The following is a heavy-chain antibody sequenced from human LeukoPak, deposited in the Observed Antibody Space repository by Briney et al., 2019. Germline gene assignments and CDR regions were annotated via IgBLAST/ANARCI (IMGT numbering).Heavy chain of an antibody. J-gene: IGHJ4*02. CDR2: IYTSGST. D-gene: IGHD3-3*01. CDR1: GGSISSGSYY. V-gene: IGHV4-61*02. CDR3: ATDEITIFGVAPSY. Sequence: SETLSLTCTVSGGSISSGSYYWSWIRQPAGKGLEWIGRIYTSGSTNYNPSLKSRVTISVDTSKNQFSLKLSSVTAADRAVYYCATDEITIFGVAPSYWGQGTLVTVSS.